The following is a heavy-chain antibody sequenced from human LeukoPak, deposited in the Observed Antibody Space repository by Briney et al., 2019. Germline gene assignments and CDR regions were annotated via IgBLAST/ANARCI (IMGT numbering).Heavy chain of an antibody. V-gene: IGHV4-39*07. CDR3: ARLAVAGTGYDAFDI. D-gene: IGHD6-19*01. CDR1: GGSISSSSYY. J-gene: IGHJ3*02. CDR2: NSGST. Sequence: SETLSLTCTVSGGSISSSSYYWGWIRQPPGKGLEWIGSNSGSTYYNPSLKSRVTISVDTSKNQFSLKLSSVTAADTAVYYCARLAVAGTGYDAFDIWGQGTMVTVSS.